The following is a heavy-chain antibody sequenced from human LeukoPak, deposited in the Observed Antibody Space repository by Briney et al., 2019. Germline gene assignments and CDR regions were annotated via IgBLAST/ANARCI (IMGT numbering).Heavy chain of an antibody. J-gene: IGHJ4*02. D-gene: IGHD1-20*01. CDR2: ISYDGSNK. V-gene: IGHV3-30-3*01. CDR3: ARAITGPLYYYFDY. CDR1: GFTFSSYA. Sequence: PGRSLRLSCAASGFTFSSYAMHWVRQAPGKGLEWVAVISYDGSNKYYVDSVKGRFTISRDNSKNTLYLQMNSLRAEDTAVYYCARAITGPLYYYFDYWGQGTLVTVSS.